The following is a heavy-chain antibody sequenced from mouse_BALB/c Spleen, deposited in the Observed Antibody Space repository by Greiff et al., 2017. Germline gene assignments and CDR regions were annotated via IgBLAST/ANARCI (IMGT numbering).Heavy chain of an antibody. CDR3: ARRYGNYGYFDV. CDR1: GYSFTGYF. Sequence: VQLQQSGPELVKPGASVKISCKASGYSFTGYFMNWVMQSHGKSLEWIGRINPYNGDTFYNQKFKGKATLTVDKSSSTAHMELRSLASEDSAVYYCARRYGNYGYFDVWGAGTTVTVSS. CDR2: INPYNGDT. D-gene: IGHD2-10*02. J-gene: IGHJ1*01. V-gene: IGHV1-20*02.